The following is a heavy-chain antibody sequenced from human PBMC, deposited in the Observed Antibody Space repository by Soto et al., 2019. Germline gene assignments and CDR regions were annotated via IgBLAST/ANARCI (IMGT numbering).Heavy chain of an antibody. J-gene: IGHJ6*02. Sequence: PSETLSLTCAVSGYSISSGNCWAWIRQPPGRGLEWIGSLYHIGSTHYNTSLKSRVTISVDTSKNHFSLELSSVTAADTAIYYCRSSTSCYDESCVDVWGQGTMVTVS. CDR1: GYSISSGNC. CDR2: LYHIGST. CDR3: RSSTSCYDESCVDV. D-gene: IGHD2-2*01. V-gene: IGHV4-38-2*01.